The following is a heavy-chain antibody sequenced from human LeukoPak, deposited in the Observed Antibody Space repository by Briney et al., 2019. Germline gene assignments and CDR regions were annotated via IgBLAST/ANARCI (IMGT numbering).Heavy chain of an antibody. CDR2: IWYDGNNK. J-gene: IGHJ4*02. D-gene: IGHD3-10*01. V-gene: IGHV3-30*02. Sequence: GGSLRLSCAASEFTFSSYGMHWVRQAPGKGLEWVAFIWYDGNNKYYADSVKGRFTISRDSSKNTLYLQMNSLRAEDTAVYYCAKDPLQYGSGSYYFDDWGQGTLVTVS. CDR3: AKDPLQYGSGSYYFDD. CDR1: EFTFSSYG.